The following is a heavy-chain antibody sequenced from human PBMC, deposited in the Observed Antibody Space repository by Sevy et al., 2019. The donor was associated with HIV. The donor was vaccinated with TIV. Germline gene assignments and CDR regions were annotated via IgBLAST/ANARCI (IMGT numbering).Heavy chain of an antibody. J-gene: IGHJ4*02. CDR3: ARSGLTAYYFDY. V-gene: IGHV4-39*01. CDR1: GGYISSSSYY. Sequence: SETLSLTCTVSGGYISSSSYYWGWIRQPPGKGLEWIGSIYYSGSTYYNPSLNSRVTISVDTSKNQFSLKLSSVTAADTAVYYCARSGLTAYYFDYWGQGTLVTVSS. CDR2: IYYSGST. D-gene: IGHD7-27*01.